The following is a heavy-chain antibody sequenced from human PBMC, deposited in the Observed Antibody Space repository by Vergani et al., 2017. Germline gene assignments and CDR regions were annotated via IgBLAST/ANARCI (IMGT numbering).Heavy chain of an antibody. CDR1: GYTFTNYW. J-gene: IGHJ4*02. CDR2: IFPGDADT. Sequence: EVRLVQSGPEVKKPGESVKISCETSGYTFTNYWVAWVRQRPGKGLEWMGLIFPGDADTRYSPSFEGQVTISADTSTSTAYVQWPSLKALDTAVYFCARLPRGLRGMSLEYWGQGTLVTVSS. D-gene: IGHD3-10*01. V-gene: IGHV5-51*01. CDR3: ARLPRGLRGMSLEY.